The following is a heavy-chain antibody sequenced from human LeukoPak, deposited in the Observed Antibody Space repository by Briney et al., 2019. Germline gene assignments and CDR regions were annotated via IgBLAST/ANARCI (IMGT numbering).Heavy chain of an antibody. V-gene: IGHV3-7*04. CDR3: ARAPRVQLWFRGMDV. CDR2: IKQDGSEE. D-gene: IGHD1-1*01. J-gene: IGHJ6*02. Sequence: GGSLRLSCAASGLTFSNYWMTWVRQAPGKGLEWVANIKQDGSEEPSVDSVKGRFIVPRDNARNSLYLQMNSLRAEDSAVYYCARAPRVQLWFRGMDVWGQGTTVTVSS. CDR1: GLTFSNYW.